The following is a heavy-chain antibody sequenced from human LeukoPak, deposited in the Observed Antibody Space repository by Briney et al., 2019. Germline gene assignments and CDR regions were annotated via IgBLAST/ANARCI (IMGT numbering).Heavy chain of an antibody. CDR3: ARDEWAMVRGENNWFDP. CDR2: FDPEDGEA. V-gene: IGHV1-24*01. Sequence: ASVKVSCKVSGYTLTELSMHWVRQAPGKGLEWMGGFDPEDGEAIYAQKFQGRVTITADESTSTAYMELSSLRSEDTAVYYCARDEWAMVRGENNWFDPWGQGTLVTVSS. J-gene: IGHJ5*02. D-gene: IGHD3-10*01. CDR1: GYTLTELS.